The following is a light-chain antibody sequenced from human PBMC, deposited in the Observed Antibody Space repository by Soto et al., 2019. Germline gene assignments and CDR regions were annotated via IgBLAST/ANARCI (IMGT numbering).Light chain of an antibody. CDR1: QSISSW. CDR3: QQYNSYSQT. CDR2: KAS. Sequence: DIQMTQSPSTLSASVGDRVTITCRASQSISSWLAWYQQKPGKAPKLLIYKASSLESGVPSRFSGSGSGTDFTLTTSSLQPDDFTTYYCQQYNSYSQTFGQETQVEIK. J-gene: IGKJ1*01. V-gene: IGKV1-5*03.